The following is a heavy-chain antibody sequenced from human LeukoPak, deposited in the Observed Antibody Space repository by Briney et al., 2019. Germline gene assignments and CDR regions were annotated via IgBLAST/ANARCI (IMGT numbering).Heavy chain of an antibody. CDR3: ARGGAARLHFQN. J-gene: IGHJ1*01. CDR1: GGSLSGSSYY. Sequence: SETLSLTCTVSGGSLSGSSYYWGWIRQPPGKGLEWIGSIYYSGSTYYNPSLKSRVTISVDTSKNQFSLKLNSVTATDTAVYYCARGGAARLHFQNWGQGTLVTVSS. CDR2: IYYSGST. V-gene: IGHV4-39*02. D-gene: IGHD6-6*01.